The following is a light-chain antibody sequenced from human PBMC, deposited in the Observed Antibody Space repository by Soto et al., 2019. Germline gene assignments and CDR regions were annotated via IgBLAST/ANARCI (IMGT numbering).Light chain of an antibody. CDR3: YYYGASPYA. CDR2: AAS. Sequence: EVVLTQSPGTLSLSPGETAALSCRASQTLTRELAWYQQRPGQAPRLLIYAASARTTVTPVKFSGSGSGTDFPLTISSLEPEDFAVYYCYYYGASPYAFGQGTRLQIK. J-gene: IGKJ2*01. CDR1: QTLTRE. V-gene: IGKV3-20*01.